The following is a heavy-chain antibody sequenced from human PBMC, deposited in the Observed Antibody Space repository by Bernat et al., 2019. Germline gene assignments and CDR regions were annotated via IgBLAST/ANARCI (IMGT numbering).Heavy chain of an antibody. CDR2: IKSKSAGGTT. J-gene: IGHJ5*02. Sequence: EAQLMESGGGLVKPGGSLRLSCAASGFTFSNAWMSWVRQAPGKGLEWVGRIKSKSAGGTTDYAAPVQGRFTISRDDSKNTLYLQMNSLKTEDTAVYFCAGEPNWFHPWGQGTLVTVSS. V-gene: IGHV3-15*01. CDR1: GFTFSNAW. CDR3: AGEPNWFHP. D-gene: IGHD1-14*01.